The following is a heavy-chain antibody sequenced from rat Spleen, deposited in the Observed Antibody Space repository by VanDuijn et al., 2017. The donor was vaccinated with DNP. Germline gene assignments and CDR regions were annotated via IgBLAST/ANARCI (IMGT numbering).Heavy chain of an antibody. D-gene: IGHD1-1*01. Sequence: EVRLVESGGGLVQPGGSLKLSCVASGFAFSSYWLYWIRQAPGKGLEWVASINPDGGNTYYGDSVKGRFTISRDNAKSTLYLQMNSLRSEDMATYYCARRYYSGSYYFDYWGQGVMVTVSS. CDR3: ARRYYSGSYYFDY. CDR2: INPDGGNT. CDR1: GFAFSSYW. V-gene: IGHV5-58*01. J-gene: IGHJ2*01.